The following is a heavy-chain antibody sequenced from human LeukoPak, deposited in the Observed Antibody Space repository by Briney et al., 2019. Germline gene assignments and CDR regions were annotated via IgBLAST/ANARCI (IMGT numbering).Heavy chain of an antibody. D-gene: IGHD5-24*01. CDR2: IHHSGST. Sequence: SETLSLTCAVYGGSFSGYYWNWIRQPPGKGLEWIGEIHHSGSTNYNPSLKSRVTISVDTSKNQFSLKLSSVTAADTAVYYCASAQKPVDGYNDGRGSPFDYWGQGTLVTVSS. CDR1: GGSFSGYY. V-gene: IGHV4-34*01. J-gene: IGHJ4*02. CDR3: ASAQKPVDGYNDGRGSPFDY.